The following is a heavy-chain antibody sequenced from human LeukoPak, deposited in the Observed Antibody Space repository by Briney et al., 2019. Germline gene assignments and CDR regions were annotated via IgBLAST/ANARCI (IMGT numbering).Heavy chain of an antibody. D-gene: IGHD5-18*01. V-gene: IGHV3-23*01. CDR2: ISGSGVST. Sequence: GGSLRLSCAASGFTFNIYAMNWVRQAPGKGLEWVAAISGSGVSTRDADSVKGRFTISRYNSKNTLYLQMSSLRAEDTAVYYCAKDHMSSPVTYGYSFDSWGQGTLVTVSS. CDR3: AKDHMSSPVTYGYSFDS. CDR1: GFTFNIYA. J-gene: IGHJ4*02.